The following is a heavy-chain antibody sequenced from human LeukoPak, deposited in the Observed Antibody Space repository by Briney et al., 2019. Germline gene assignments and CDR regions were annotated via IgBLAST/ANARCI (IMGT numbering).Heavy chain of an antibody. J-gene: IGHJ4*02. V-gene: IGHV3-21*01. CDR3: ARKYDFWSGYYPFDY. CDR2: ISSSSSYI. D-gene: IGHD3-3*01. CDR1: GFTFSNYG. Sequence: GGTLRLSCAASGFTFSNYGMSWVRQAPGKGLEWVSSISSSSSYIYYADSVKGRFTISRDNAKNSLYLQMNSLRAEDTAVYYCARKYDFWSGYYPFDYWGQGTLVTVSS.